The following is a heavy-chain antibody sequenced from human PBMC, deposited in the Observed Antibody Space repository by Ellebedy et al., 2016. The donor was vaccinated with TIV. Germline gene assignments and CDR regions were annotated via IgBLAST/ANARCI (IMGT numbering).Heavy chain of an antibody. CDR2: IWYDGSNK. CDR1: GFTFSSYG. V-gene: IGHV3-33*01. Sequence: PGGSLRLSCAASGFTFSSYGMHWVRQAPGKGLEWVAVIWYDGSNKYYADSVKGRFTSSRDNSKNTLDLQMNSMRAEDTAVDYCERDQGSGWGAFDYWGQGTLVTVSS. J-gene: IGHJ4*02. D-gene: IGHD6-19*01. CDR3: ERDQGSGWGAFDY.